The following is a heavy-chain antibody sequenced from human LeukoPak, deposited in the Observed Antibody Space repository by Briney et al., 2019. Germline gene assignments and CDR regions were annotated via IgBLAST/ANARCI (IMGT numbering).Heavy chain of an antibody. CDR2: IKQDGSEK. Sequence: GGSLRLSCAASGFTFSRYWMSWVRQAPGKGLEWVANIKQDGSEKYYVDSVKGRFTISRDNAKNSLYLQMSSLRAEDTAVYYCARCGLSGSYYYGYFDYWGQGTLVTVSS. CDR3: ARCGLSGSYYYGYFDY. V-gene: IGHV3-7*04. D-gene: IGHD3-22*01. J-gene: IGHJ4*02. CDR1: GFTFSRYW.